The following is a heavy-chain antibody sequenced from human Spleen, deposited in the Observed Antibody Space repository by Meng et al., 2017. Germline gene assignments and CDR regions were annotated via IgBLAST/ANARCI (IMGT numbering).Heavy chain of an antibody. CDR1: GFTFSTFS. J-gene: IGHJ2*01. V-gene: IGHV3-21*06. D-gene: IGHD4-23*01. CDR3: AREQITVVTRYFDL. CDR2: ITSGGYI. Sequence: GESLKISCAASGFTFSTFSMDWVRQAPGKGLEWVSSITSGGYIYYADSVKGRFTISRDNAKNSLSLQMNSLRAEDTAVYYCAREQITVVTRYFDLWGRGTLVTVSS.